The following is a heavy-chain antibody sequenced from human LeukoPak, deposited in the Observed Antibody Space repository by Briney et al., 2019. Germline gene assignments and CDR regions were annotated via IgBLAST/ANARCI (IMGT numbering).Heavy chain of an antibody. D-gene: IGHD3-10*02. CDR3: AELGITMIGGV. Sequence: GGSLRLSCAASGFTFTTYTMNWVRQAPGKGLEWVSSISSSSSYIYYADSVKGRFTISRDNAKNSLYLQMNSLRAEDTAVYYCAELGITMIGGVWGKGTTVTISS. V-gene: IGHV3-21*01. CDR2: ISSSSSYI. CDR1: GFTFTTYT. J-gene: IGHJ6*04.